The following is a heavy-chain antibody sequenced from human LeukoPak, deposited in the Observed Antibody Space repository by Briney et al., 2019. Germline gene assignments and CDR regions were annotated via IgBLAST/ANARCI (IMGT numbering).Heavy chain of an antibody. V-gene: IGHV1-69*06. CDR1: GGTFSSYA. Sequence: GASVKVSCKASGGTFSSYAISWVRQAPGQGLEWMGGIIPIFGTANYAQKFQGRVTITADKSTSTAYMELSSLRSEDTAVYYCASCPSREGQLDYWGQGTLVTVSS. CDR2: IIPIFGTA. CDR3: ASCPSREGQLDY. J-gene: IGHJ4*02. D-gene: IGHD1-26*01.